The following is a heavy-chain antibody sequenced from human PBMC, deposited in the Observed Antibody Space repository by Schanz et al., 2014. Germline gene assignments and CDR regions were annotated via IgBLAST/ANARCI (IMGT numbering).Heavy chain of an antibody. D-gene: IGHD3-10*02. V-gene: IGHV3-7*01. Sequence: EVQLVESGGGLVKPGGSLRLSCGVSGFTASSHSMNWVRQAPGKGPEWVANIKHDGSVKDYVDSVEGRFTISRDNAKRSLCLQMNSLRVEDTAVYYCVRDSLFAFDYWGQGTLVTVSS. CDR1: GFTASSHS. CDR3: VRDSLFAFDY. CDR2: IKHDGSVK. J-gene: IGHJ4*02.